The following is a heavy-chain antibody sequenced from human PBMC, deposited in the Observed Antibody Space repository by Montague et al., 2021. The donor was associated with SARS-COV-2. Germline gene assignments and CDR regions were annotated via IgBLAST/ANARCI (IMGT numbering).Heavy chain of an antibody. J-gene: IGHJ4*02. CDR1: AGAIRDTDYF. V-gene: IGHV4-39*07. CDR3: ARGGGSGYRYYFDY. CDR2: VYYSGTT. Sequence: SETLSLTCTVSAGAIRDTDYFWGWIRQPPGKGLEWIGSVYYSGTTYHNPSLKSRVTISVDTSKNQFSLKLSSVTAADTAVYYCARGGGSGYRYYFDYWGQGSLVTVSS. D-gene: IGHD3-22*01.